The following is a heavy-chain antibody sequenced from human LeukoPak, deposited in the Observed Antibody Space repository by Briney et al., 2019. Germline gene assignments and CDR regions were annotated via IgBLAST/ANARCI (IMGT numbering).Heavy chain of an antibody. CDR1: GYTFTSYG. J-gene: IGHJ4*02. V-gene: IGHV1-18*01. D-gene: IGHD3-3*01. CDR3: ARDRRDFWSGYYAYY. CDR2: ISAYNGNT. Sequence: GASVKVSCKASGYTFTSYGISWVRQAPGQGLEWMGWISAYNGNTNYAQKLQGRVTMTTDTSTSTAYMELRSLRSDDTAAYYCARDRRDFWSGYYAYYWGQGTLVTVSS.